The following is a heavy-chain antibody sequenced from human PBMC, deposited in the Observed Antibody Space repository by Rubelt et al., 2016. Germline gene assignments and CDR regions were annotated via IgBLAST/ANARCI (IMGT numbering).Heavy chain of an antibody. V-gene: IGHV4-39*07. CDR2: IYYSGST. CDR1: GGPISRGSYY. CDR3: ARDRAWSSGYSDY. J-gene: IGHJ4*02. D-gene: IGHD6-19*01. Sequence: QLQLQESGPGLVKPSETLSLTCTVSGGPISRGSYYWGWIRQPPGKGLEWIGSIYYSGSTFYNPSLKSRVTLSVDTSKSQFSLSPSSVTGADTAGYYCARDRAWSSGYSDYWGPGTLVTVSS.